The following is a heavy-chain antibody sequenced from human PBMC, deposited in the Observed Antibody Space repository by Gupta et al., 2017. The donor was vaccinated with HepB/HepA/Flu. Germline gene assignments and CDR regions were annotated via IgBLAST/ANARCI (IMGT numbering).Heavy chain of an antibody. CDR2: IYPKSGDT. Sequence: VQLGQSGAEVKKPGASVKYPFKASGYTFTGDSMHWVRQAPGQGVEYLGWIYPKSGDTKYTQKLQGRVTMTRDTSISTVYMELSRLTSDDTAVYYCARGGGRGGLDPWGQGTLVTVSS. D-gene: IGHD3-16*01. V-gene: IGHV1-2*02. J-gene: IGHJ5*02. CDR3: ARGGGRGGLDP. CDR1: GYTFTGDS.